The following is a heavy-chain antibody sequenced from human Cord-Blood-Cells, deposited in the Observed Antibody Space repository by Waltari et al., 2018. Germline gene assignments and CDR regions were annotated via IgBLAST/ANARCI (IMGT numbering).Heavy chain of an antibody. CDR3: ARDETSTTHDAFDI. Sequence: EVQLVESGGGLVQPGGSLRLSCAASGFTFSSYSMNWVRQAPGKGLEWVSYISSSSSTIYYADSVKGRFTISRDNAKNSLYLQTNSLRAEDTAVYYCARDETSTTHDAFDIWGQGTMVTVSS. CDR1: GFTFSSYS. V-gene: IGHV3-48*01. J-gene: IGHJ3*02. D-gene: IGHD1-1*01. CDR2: ISSSSSTI.